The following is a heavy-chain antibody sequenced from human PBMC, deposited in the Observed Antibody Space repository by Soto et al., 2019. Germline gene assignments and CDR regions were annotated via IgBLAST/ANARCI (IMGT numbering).Heavy chain of an antibody. CDR1: GFTFSSYG. D-gene: IGHD3-22*01. J-gene: IGHJ4*02. Sequence: QVQLVESGGGVVQPGRSLRLSCAASGFTFSSYGMHWVRQAPGKGLEWVAVIWYDGSNKYYADSVKGRFTISRDNSKNTLYLQMYILRAEDTAVYYCAIERYYYDSSGYYYPLLFDYWGQGTLVTVSS. CDR3: AIERYYYDSSGYYYPLLFDY. V-gene: IGHV3-33*01. CDR2: IWYDGSNK.